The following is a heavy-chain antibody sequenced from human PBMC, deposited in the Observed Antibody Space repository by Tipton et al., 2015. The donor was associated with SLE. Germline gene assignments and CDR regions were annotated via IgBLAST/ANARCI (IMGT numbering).Heavy chain of an antibody. CDR3: AKQQPTYNDY. CDR1: GFTVSSNY. CDR2: IYSGGST. V-gene: IGHV3-53*01. Sequence: SLRLSCAASGFTVSSNYMSWVRQAPGTGLEWVSVIYSGGSTYYADSVKGRFTISRDNSKNTLYLQMNSLRAEDTAVYYCAKQQPTYNDYWDQGTLVTVSS. J-gene: IGHJ4*02. D-gene: IGHD6-13*01.